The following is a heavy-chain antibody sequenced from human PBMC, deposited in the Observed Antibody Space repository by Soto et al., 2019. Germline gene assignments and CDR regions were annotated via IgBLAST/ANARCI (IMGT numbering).Heavy chain of an antibody. J-gene: IGHJ4*02. CDR3: AREAYYYGSGAFFDS. V-gene: IGHV1-69*08. D-gene: IGHD3-10*01. Sequence: QVQLVQSGAEVKKPGSSVKVSCKASGGTFSSYTISWVRQAPGQGLEWMGRIIPILGIANYAQKFPGRVTITADKSASTAYMELSSLRSEDTAVYYCAREAYYYGSGAFFDSWGQGTLVTVSS. CDR1: GGTFSSYT. CDR2: IIPILGIA.